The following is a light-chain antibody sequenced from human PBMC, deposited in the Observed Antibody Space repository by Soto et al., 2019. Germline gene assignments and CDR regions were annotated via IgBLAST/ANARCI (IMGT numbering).Light chain of an antibody. Sequence: DIQMTQSPSSLSASVGDRVTITCRASQGISNYLAWYQQKPGKVPELLIYGASTLKSGVPSRFSGSGSGTDFSLTISRLQREDVATSYCQKYNSAPFTFGPGTKVAI. CDR2: GAS. CDR1: QGISNY. V-gene: IGKV1-27*01. J-gene: IGKJ3*01. CDR3: QKYNSAPFT.